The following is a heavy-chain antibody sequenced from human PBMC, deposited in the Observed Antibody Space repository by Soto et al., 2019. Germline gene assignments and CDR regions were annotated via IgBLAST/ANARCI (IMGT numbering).Heavy chain of an antibody. V-gene: IGHV4-30-4*01. Sequence: SETLSLTCTVSGGSISSGDYYWSWIRQPPGKGLEWIGYIYYSGSTYYNPSLKSRVTISVDTSKNQFSLKLSSVTAADTAVYYCARARIVATIGRSYDYWGQGTLVTVSS. CDR3: ARARIVATIGRSYDY. J-gene: IGHJ4*02. CDR2: IYYSGST. CDR1: GGSISSGDYY. D-gene: IGHD5-12*01.